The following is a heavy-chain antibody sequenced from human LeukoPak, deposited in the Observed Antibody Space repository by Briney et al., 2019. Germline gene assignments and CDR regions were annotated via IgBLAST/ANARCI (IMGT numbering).Heavy chain of an antibody. J-gene: IGHJ5*02. CDR2: IYTSGST. CDR3: ARDIVVVPAAIRANWFDP. V-gene: IGHV4-4*07. CDR1: GGSISSYY. D-gene: IGHD2-2*02. Sequence: SETLSLTCTVSGGSISSYYWSWIRQPAGKGLEWIWRIYTSGSTNYNPSLKSRVTMSVDTSKNQFSLKLSSVTAADTAVYYCARDIVVVPAAIRANWFDPWGQGTLVTVSS.